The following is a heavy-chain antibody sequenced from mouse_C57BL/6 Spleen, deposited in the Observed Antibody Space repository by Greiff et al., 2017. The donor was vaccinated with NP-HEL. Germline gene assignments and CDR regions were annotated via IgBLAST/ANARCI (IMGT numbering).Heavy chain of an antibody. D-gene: IGHD2-10*02. Sequence: VQLQQSGAELARPGASVKMSCKASGYTFTSYTMHWVKQRPGQGLEWIGYINPSSGYTKYNQKFKDKATLTADKSSSTAYMQLSSLTSEDSAGYYWARSPVWRGDHWGQGNSGNGSS. CDR2: INPSSGYT. J-gene: IGHJ4*01. CDR1: GYTFTSYT. V-gene: IGHV1-4*01. CDR3: ARSPVWRGDH.